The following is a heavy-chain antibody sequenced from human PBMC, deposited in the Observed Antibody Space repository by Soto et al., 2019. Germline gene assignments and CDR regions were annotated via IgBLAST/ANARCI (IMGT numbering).Heavy chain of an antibody. CDR1: GYTFCSYG. J-gene: IGHJ6*02. Sequence: ASVKVSCKASGYTFCSYGLSRVRQAPGQGLEWMGWINGYTGNTNYAQKFQGRVTMTTDTSTNTAYLDLWTLISDDTAVYYCARSWVTGKGGIDVWGQGTTVTVSS. D-gene: IGHD3-16*01. CDR2: INGYTGNT. V-gene: IGHV1-18*01. CDR3: ARSWVTGKGGIDV.